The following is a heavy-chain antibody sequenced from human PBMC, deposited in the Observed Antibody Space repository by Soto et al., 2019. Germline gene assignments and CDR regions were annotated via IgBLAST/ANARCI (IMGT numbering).Heavy chain of an antibody. CDR2: IKQDGSEK. CDR1: GFTFSSYW. J-gene: IGHJ3*02. V-gene: IGHV3-7*03. Sequence: VGSLRLSCAASGFTFSSYWMSWVRQAPGKGLEWVANIKQDGSEKYYVDSVKGRFTISRDNAKNSLYRQMNSLRAEDTAVYYCARDGMGGATTGRDAFDIWGQGTMVTVSS. CDR3: ARDGMGGATTGRDAFDI. D-gene: IGHD1-26*01.